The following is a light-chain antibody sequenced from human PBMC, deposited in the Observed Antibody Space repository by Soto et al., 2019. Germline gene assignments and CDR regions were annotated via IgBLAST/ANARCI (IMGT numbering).Light chain of an antibody. CDR2: VAS. Sequence: DIQMTQSPSSLSASVGDRVTITCRASQSISSYLNWYQQKPGKAPKFLIYVASTLQSGVPSRFSGSGSATYFTLTITSLQPEDFATYYCQQSYRYPYTFGQGNKLEIK. CDR3: QQSYRYPYT. CDR1: QSISSY. J-gene: IGKJ2*01. V-gene: IGKV1-39*01.